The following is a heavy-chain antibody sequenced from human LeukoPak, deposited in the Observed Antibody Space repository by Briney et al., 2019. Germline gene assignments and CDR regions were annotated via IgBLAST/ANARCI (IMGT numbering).Heavy chain of an antibody. CDR2: IYYGGST. CDR1: GGSISSSSYY. CDR3: ARSLVRGVVIMGGTVDY. V-gene: IGHV4-39*01. J-gene: IGHJ4*02. D-gene: IGHD3-3*01. Sequence: SETLSLTCTVSGGSISSSSYYWGWIRQPPGKGLEWIGSIYYGGSTYYNPSLKSRVTISVDTSKNQFSLKLSSVTAADTAVYYCARSLVRGVVIMGGTVDYWGQGTLVTVSS.